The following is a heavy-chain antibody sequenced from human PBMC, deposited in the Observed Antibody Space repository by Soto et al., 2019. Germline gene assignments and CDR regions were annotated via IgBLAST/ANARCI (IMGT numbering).Heavy chain of an antibody. CDR3: ARALGYCSGGSCYSFRYFQH. D-gene: IGHD2-15*01. CDR2: INHSGST. CDR1: GGSFSGYY. J-gene: IGHJ1*01. Sequence: QVQLQQWGAGLLKPSETLSLTCAVYGGSFSGYYWSWIRQPPGKGLEWIGEINHSGSTNYNPSLKSRVTRSVDTSKNQFALKLSSVTAADTSVYYCARALGYCSGGSCYSFRYFQHWGQGTLVTVSS. V-gene: IGHV4-34*01.